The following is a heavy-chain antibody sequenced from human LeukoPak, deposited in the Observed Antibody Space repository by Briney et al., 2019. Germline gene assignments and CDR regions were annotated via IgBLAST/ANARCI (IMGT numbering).Heavy chain of an antibody. D-gene: IGHD6-13*01. J-gene: IGHJ4*02. CDR1: GGSISSYY. CDR2: IYYSGTT. CDR3: ARGVYIAAAQYGY. Sequence: SETLSLTCTVSGGSISSYYWSWIRQPPGKGLECIGYIYYSGTTNYNPSLKSRVTISVDTSKNQFSLKLSSVTAADTAVYYCARGVYIAAAQYGYWGQGTLVTVSS. V-gene: IGHV4-59*01.